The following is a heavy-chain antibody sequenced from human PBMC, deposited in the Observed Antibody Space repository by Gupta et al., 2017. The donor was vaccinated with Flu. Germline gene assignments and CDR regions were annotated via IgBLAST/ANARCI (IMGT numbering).Heavy chain of an antibody. CDR3: ARDFYSQLLDAYDL. CDR1: GFAFSIFA. J-gene: IGHJ3*01. Sequence: EEELLESGGGLVQPGESLRLSCAASGFAFSIFAMGWVRQAPGKGLEWVSHIKGNGYEVYYGESVRGRFTTARDNSKNTLYLQLNRLRVDDTAVYYCARDFYSQLLDAYDLWGQGTRVTVSS. V-gene: IGHV3-23*01. CDR2: IKGNGYEV. D-gene: IGHD2-21*01.